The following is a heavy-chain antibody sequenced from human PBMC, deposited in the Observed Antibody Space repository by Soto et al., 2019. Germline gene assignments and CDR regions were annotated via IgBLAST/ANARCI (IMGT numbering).Heavy chain of an antibody. CDR1: GGSISSYY. D-gene: IGHD2-2*01. J-gene: IGHJ3*02. CDR3: ANRYCISTRCYYAFDI. CDR2: IYYSGST. V-gene: IGHV4-59*01. Sequence: QVQLQESGPGLVKPSETLSLTCTVSGGSISSYYWSWLRQPPGKGLEWIGYIYYSGSTNYNPSLKSRVTTSVDTSKKHFSLKLSSVTAADTSVYYCANRYCISTRCYYAFDIWGQGTMVTVSS.